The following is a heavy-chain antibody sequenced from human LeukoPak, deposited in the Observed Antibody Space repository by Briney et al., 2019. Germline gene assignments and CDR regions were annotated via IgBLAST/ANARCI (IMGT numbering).Heavy chain of an antibody. CDR1: GGSISSYY. J-gene: IGHJ4*02. CDR2: ICYSGST. V-gene: IGHV4-59*08. Sequence: PSETLSLTCTVSGGSISSYYWSWIRQPPGKGLEWIGYICYSGSTNYNPSLKSRVTISVDTSKNQFSLKLSSVTAADTAVYYCARHFIAARRGYFDYWGQGTLVTVSS. D-gene: IGHD6-6*01. CDR3: ARHFIAARRGYFDY.